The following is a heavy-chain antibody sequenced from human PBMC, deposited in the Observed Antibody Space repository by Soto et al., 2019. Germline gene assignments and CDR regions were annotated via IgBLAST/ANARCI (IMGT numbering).Heavy chain of an antibody. D-gene: IGHD2-21*02. CDR2: LWADGGNK. Sequence: QVQLVESGGGVVQPGRSLRLSCVASGFTFSNYAMHWVRQAPGKGLEWLAMLWADGGNKYYVDSVRGRFTIYRDNSKHPLDLQLNSLSAEDTGIDYCAREKFGDDFDYWGQGTLLTVSS. CDR3: AREKFGDDFDY. CDR1: GFTFSNYA. J-gene: IGHJ4*02. V-gene: IGHV3-33*01.